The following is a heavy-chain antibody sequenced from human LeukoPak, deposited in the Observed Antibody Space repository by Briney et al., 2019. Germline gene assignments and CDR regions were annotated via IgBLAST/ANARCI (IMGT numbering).Heavy chain of an antibody. CDR1: GGSISSYY. CDR3: ARGSYDFWSGSGYYYMDV. CDR2: IYYSGST. D-gene: IGHD3-3*01. V-gene: IGHV4-59*01. Sequence: SETLSLTCSVSGGSISSYYWSWIRQPPGKGLAWIGYIYYSGSTNYNPSLKSRVTISVDTSKNQFSLKLSSVTAADTAVYYCARGSYDFWSGSGYYYMDVWGKGTTVTVSS. J-gene: IGHJ6*03.